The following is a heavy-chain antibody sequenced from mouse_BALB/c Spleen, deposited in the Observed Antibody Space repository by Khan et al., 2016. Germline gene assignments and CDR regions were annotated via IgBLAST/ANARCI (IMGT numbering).Heavy chain of an antibody. CDR1: GYSITSDYA. D-gene: IGHD2-2*01. CDR2: ISYSGTT. CDR3: ARWLDAMDY. V-gene: IGHV3-2*02. J-gene: IGHJ4*01. Sequence: EVQLQESGPGLVKPSQSLSLTCTVTGYSITSDYAWNWIRQFPGNKLEWMGYISYSGTTTYNPFLKSQISITRDTSKNQLCLQLNSVTTEDTATYDCARWLDAMDYWGQGTSVTVSS.